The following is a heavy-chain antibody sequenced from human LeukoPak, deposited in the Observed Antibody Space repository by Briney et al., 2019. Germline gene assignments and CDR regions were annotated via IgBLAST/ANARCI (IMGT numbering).Heavy chain of an antibody. D-gene: IGHD5-12*01. J-gene: IGHJ4*02. CDR2: IYYSGST. Sequence: SETLSLTCTVSGGSISSSSYYWSWIRQPPGKGLEWIGYIYYSGSTNYNPSLKSRVTISVDTSKNQFSLKLSSVTAADTAVYYCARDMTNYSGYDYWGQGTLVTVSS. CDR1: GGSISSSSYY. V-gene: IGHV4-61*01. CDR3: ARDMTNYSGYDY.